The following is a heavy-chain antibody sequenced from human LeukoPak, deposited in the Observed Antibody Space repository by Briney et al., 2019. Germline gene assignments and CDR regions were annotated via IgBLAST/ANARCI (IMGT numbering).Heavy chain of an antibody. Sequence: SQTLSLTCAVSGGSISSGGYSWSWIRQPPGKGLEWIGYIYHSGSTYYNPSLKSRVTISVDRSKNQFSLKLSSVTAADTAVYYCASTGIAAAGTPYDYWGQGTLVTVSS. CDR1: GGSISSGGYS. CDR2: IYHSGST. CDR3: ASTGIAAAGTPYDY. J-gene: IGHJ4*02. D-gene: IGHD6-13*01. V-gene: IGHV4-30-2*01.